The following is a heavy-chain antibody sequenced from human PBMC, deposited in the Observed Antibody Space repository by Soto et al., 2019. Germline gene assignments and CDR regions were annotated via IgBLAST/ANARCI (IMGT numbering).Heavy chain of an antibody. D-gene: IGHD3-22*01. CDR3: ARAITSYDSSGYYPSLANWFDP. CDR2: ISYDGSNK. CDR1: GFTFSSYA. Sequence: QVQLVESGGGVVQPGRSLRLSCAASGFTFSSYAMHWVRQAPGKGLEWVAVISYDGSNKYYADSVKGRFTISRDNSKNPLYLQMNSLRAEDTAVYYCARAITSYDSSGYYPSLANWFDPWGQGTLVTVSS. J-gene: IGHJ5*02. V-gene: IGHV3-30-3*01.